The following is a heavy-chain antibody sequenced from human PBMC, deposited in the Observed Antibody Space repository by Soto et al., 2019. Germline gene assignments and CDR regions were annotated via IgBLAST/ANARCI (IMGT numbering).Heavy chain of an antibody. V-gene: IGHV1-2*02. Sequence: QVQLVQSGAEVKKPGASVKVSCKAYDYYFPGYNIHWVRQAPGQGLEWMGWINPNSGVTTYAQKFQGRVTLTRDTSISPAYLEVRRMRTDDTAVYYCATIQRSITSRGSDFDPWGQGTEVTVSS. J-gene: IGHJ5*02. D-gene: IGHD3-16*01. CDR2: INPNSGVT. CDR3: ATIQRSITSRGSDFDP. CDR1: DYYFPGYN.